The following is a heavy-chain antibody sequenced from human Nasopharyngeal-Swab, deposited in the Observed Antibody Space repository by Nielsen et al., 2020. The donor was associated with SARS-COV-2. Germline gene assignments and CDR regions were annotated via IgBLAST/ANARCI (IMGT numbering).Heavy chain of an antibody. CDR1: GFNFTSYA. CDR3: AKDKGGRSLDS. V-gene: IGHV3-30-3*02. CDR2: VSYDGTNT. J-gene: IGHJ4*02. D-gene: IGHD3-16*01. Sequence: GGSLRLPCSASGFNFTSYAIHCVRQPPGKGLEWVAVVSYDGTNTFYADSVKGRFAISRDNSKSTVSLQMNSLRSEDTAVYYCAKDKGGRSLDSWGQGTLVTVSS.